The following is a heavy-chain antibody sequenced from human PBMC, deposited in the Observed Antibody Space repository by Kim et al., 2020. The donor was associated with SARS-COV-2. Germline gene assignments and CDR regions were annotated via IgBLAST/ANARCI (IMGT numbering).Heavy chain of an antibody. V-gene: IGHV4-34*01. J-gene: IGHJ5*02. CDR3: ARGTQYSRWSGHKPNWFDP. Sequence: SETLSLTCAVYGGSFSGYYWSWIRQPPGKGLEWIGEINHSGSTNYNPSLKSRVTISVDTSKNQFSLKLSSVTAADTAVYYCARGTQYSRWSGHKPNWFDP. CDR1: GGSFSGYY. D-gene: IGHD3-3*01. CDR2: INHSGST.